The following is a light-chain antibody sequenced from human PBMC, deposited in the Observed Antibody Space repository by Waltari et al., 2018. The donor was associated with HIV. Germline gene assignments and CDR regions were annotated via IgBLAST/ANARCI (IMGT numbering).Light chain of an antibody. V-gene: IGKV3-20*01. Sequence: EIVLTQSPGTLPLSPGERATLSCRATQSVRNNYLAWYQQKPGQAPRLIIYGASTRATGIPDRLSGSGSGTDFTLTIRRLEPEDFAVYYCQQYASSPITFGQGKRREIK. CDR3: QQYASSPIT. CDR2: GAS. J-gene: IGKJ5*01. CDR1: QSVRNNY.